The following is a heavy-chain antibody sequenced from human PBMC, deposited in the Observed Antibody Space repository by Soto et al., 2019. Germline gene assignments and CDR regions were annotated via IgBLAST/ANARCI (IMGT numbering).Heavy chain of an antibody. V-gene: IGHV1-2*04. CDR3: ARDVGSTTVVTPKLYFQH. D-gene: IGHD4-17*01. Sequence: GASVKVSCKASGYTFTGYYMHWVRQAPGQGLEWMGWINPNSGGTNYAQKFQGWVTMTRDTSISTAYMELSRLRSDDTAVYYCARDVGSTTVVTPKLYFQHWGQGTLVTVSS. CDR2: INPNSGGT. J-gene: IGHJ1*01. CDR1: GYTFTGYY.